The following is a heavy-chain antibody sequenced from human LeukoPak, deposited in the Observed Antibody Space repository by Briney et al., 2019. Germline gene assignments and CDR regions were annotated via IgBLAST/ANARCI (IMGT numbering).Heavy chain of an antibody. V-gene: IGHV4-59*08. Sequence: SETLSLTCTVSGGSISSYYWSWIRQPPGKGLEWIGYIYYSGSTNYNPSLKSRVTISVDTSKNQFSLKLSSVTAADTAVYYCARANDPYSYGYGYYYYYMDVWGKGTTVTVSS. J-gene: IGHJ6*03. CDR2: IYYSGST. D-gene: IGHD5-18*01. CDR3: ARANDPYSYGYGYYYYYMDV. CDR1: GGSISSYY.